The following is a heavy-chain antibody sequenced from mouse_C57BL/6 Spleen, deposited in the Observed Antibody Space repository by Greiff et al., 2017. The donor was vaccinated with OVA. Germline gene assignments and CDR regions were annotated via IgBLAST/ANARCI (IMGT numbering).Heavy chain of an antibody. CDR3: ARRVTGAYYFDY. J-gene: IGHJ2*01. D-gene: IGHD4-1*01. Sequence: QVQLQQPGAELVMPGASVKLSCKASGYTFTRYWMPWVKPRPGQGLEWIGEIGTSDCYTHYNQKFKGKSTLTVDKSSSTAYMQLSSLTSEDSAVYYCARRVTGAYYFDYWGQGTTLTVSS. CDR2: IGTSDCYT. CDR1: GYTFTRYW. V-gene: IGHV1-69*01.